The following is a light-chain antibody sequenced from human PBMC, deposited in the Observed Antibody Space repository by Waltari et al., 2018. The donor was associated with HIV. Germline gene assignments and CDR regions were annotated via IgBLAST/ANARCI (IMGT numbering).Light chain of an antibody. CDR2: AAS. Sequence: DIQMTQSPSSLSASLGDNVLITCRASQAISTYVNWYQQQPGRAPHLLIYAASTLQSGVPSRFSGDSSGTDFTLTINGLQPEDFATYYCQQSFNGVTFGPGTKVYV. CDR1: QAISTY. J-gene: IGKJ3*01. V-gene: IGKV1-39*01. CDR3: QQSFNGVT.